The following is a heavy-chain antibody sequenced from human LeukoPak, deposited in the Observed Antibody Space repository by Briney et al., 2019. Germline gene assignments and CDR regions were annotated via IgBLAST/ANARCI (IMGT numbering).Heavy chain of an antibody. CDR2: ISYDGSNK. Sequence: PGRSLRLSCAASGFTFSSYAMHWVRLAPGKGLEWVAVISYDGSNKYYADSVKGRFTISRDNSKNTLYLQMNSLRAEDTAVYYCAREYFYYYYMDVWGKGTTVTVSS. V-gene: IGHV3-30*01. D-gene: IGHD3-9*01. CDR3: AREYFYYYYMDV. CDR1: GFTFSSYA. J-gene: IGHJ6*03.